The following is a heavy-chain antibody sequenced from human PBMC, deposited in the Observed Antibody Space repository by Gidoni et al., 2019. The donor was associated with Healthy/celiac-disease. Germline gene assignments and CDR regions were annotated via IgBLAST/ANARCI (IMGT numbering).Heavy chain of an antibody. V-gene: IGHV3-23*04. CDR3: AKLDTAMESRPDAEYFQH. D-gene: IGHD5-18*01. J-gene: IGHJ1*01. Sequence: EVQLVESGGGLVQPGGSLRLSCAASGFTFSSYAMSWVRQAPGKGLEWVSAISVSGGSTYYADSVKGRFTISRDNSKNTLYLQMNSLRAEDTAVYYCAKLDTAMESRPDAEYFQHWGQGTLVTVSS. CDR1: GFTFSSYA. CDR2: ISVSGGST.